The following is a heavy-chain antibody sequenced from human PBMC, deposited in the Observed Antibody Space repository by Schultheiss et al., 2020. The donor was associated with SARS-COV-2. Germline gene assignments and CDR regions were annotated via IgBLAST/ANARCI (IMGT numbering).Heavy chain of an antibody. J-gene: IGHJ6*02. V-gene: IGHV4-31*03. CDR3: ARGPRVTTPLGYYYYGMDV. CDR1: GGSISSGGYY. Sequence: SQTLSLTCTVSGGSISSGGYYWSWIRQHPGKGLEWIGYIYYSGSTYYNPSLKSRVTISVDTSKNQFSLKLSSVTAADTAVYYCARGPRVTTPLGYYYYGMDVWGQGTTVTVSS. D-gene: IGHD4-17*01. CDR2: IYYSGST.